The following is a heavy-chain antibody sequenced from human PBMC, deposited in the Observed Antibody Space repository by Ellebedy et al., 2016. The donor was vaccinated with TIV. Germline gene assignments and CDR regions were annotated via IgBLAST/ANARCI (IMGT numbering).Heavy chain of an antibody. J-gene: IGHJ6*04. CDR3: ARARGWYGSDGMDV. V-gene: IGHV3-53*01. Sequence: PGGSLRLSCAASGFTVSSNYMSWVRRAPGQGLGWVSVIYGGCNTDYAEHVEGRFTISRDNSKNTVYLQMNSLRAEDTAVYYCARARGWYGSDGMDVWGEGTTVTVSS. CDR1: GFTVSSNY. CDR2: IYGGCNT. D-gene: IGHD6-19*01.